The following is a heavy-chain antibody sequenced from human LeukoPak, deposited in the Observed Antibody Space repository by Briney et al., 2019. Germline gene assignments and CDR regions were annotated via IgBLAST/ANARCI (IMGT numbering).Heavy chain of an antibody. D-gene: IGHD1-20*01. J-gene: IGHJ4*02. CDR2: ISGSGINI. Sequence: GGSLRLSCAASGFSFSNYGMSWVRQAPGKGLEWVSSISGSGINIYYADFVKGRLTISRDNSKNTVFLQMNSLRAEDAAVYYCVKDYNWTPGRVDFWGQGSLVTVSS. CDR3: VKDYNWTPGRVDF. CDR1: GFSFSNYG. V-gene: IGHV3-23*01.